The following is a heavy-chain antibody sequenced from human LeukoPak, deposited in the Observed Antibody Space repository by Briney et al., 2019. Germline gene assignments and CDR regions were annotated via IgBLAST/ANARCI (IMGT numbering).Heavy chain of an antibody. CDR1: GFTFSSYS. V-gene: IGHV3-21*01. J-gene: IGHJ4*02. CDR3: ARGPGGYFDY. CDR2: ISSSSSYI. Sequence: AGGSLRLSCAASGFTFSSYSMNWVRQAPGKGLEWVSSISSSSSYIYYADSVKGRFTISRDNAKNSLYLQMNSLRAEDTAVYYCARGPGGYFDYWGQGTLVTVSS. D-gene: IGHD1-14*01.